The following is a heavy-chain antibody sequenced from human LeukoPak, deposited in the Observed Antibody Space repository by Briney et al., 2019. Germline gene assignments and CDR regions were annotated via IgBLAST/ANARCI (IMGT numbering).Heavy chain of an antibody. CDR2: IKHDGSED. CDR3: AKAQYYYDSSGYYGRGSYFDY. Sequence: GGSLRLSCAASGFTFSNYWMTWVRQAPGKGLEWVANIKHDGSEDYYLDSVKGRFTISRGNAKSSMWLQMNSLRAEDTAVYYCAKAQYYYDSSGYYGRGSYFDYWGQGTLVTVSS. CDR1: GFTFSNYW. D-gene: IGHD3-22*01. V-gene: IGHV3-7*01. J-gene: IGHJ4*02.